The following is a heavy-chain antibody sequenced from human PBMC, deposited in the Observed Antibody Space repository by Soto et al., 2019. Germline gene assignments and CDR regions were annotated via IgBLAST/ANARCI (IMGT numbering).Heavy chain of an antibody. CDR2: ILHAVKNI. Sequence: QVQLVESGGGVVQPGRSLTLSCAASGFTLSSCGIHWVRQAPGKGLEWLVVILHAVKNIYYAASVKGRFSISKDNSMNTLSLQMTSLRAGDTVVYYSAKEVGTAVHPFTTWHFDLWGRGNLVTVSS. CDR1: GFTLSSCG. CDR3: AKEVGTAVHPFTTWHFDL. J-gene: IGHJ2*01. V-gene: IGHV3-30*18. D-gene: IGHD5-18*01.